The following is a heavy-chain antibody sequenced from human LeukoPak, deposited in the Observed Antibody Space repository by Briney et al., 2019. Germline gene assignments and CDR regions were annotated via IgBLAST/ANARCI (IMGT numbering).Heavy chain of an antibody. D-gene: IGHD6-13*01. CDR1: GYAFTNHY. CDR2: INHRGDIT. CDR3: ARGNGSRWPHYHYMDV. J-gene: IGHJ6*03. Sequence: ASVKVSCKASGYAFTNHYMHWVRRAPGQGPEWMGLINHRGDITTSAQRFQDRITMTRDTSTSTDCMELRSLTSEDTAVYYCARGNGSRWPHYHYMDVWGKGTTVIVSS. V-gene: IGHV1-46*01.